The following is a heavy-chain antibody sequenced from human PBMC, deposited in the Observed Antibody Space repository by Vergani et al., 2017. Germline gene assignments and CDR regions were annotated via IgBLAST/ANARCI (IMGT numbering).Heavy chain of an antibody. CDR3: ASSPSYYDSSGYTPWAFDI. V-gene: IGHV4-30-4*08. J-gene: IGHJ3*02. D-gene: IGHD3-22*01. CDR2: IYYSGST. CDR1: GGPISSGDYY. Sequence: QVQLQESGPGLVKPSQTLSLTCTVSGGPISSGDYYLSWIRQPPGKGLEWIGYIYYSGSTYYNPSLKSRVTISVDTSKNQFSLKLSSVTAADTAVYYCASSPSYYDSSGYTPWAFDIWGQGTMVTVSS.